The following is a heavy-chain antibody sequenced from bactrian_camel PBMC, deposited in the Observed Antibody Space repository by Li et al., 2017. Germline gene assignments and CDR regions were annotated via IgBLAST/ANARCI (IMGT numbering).Heavy chain of an antibody. CDR3: AAELGVSGYCVPGGLVFGY. CDR2: IGSDGGA. V-gene: IGHV3-3*01. Sequence: HVQLVESGGGSVQAGGSLRLACTTAGHPYTSYCTGWFRQIPGKEREGVAVIGSDGGAMYEDSVKGRFTISKDNANTLYLQMNSLKTEDTAMYYCAAELGVSGYCVPGGLVFGYWDQGTQVTVS. J-gene: IGHJ6*01. CDR1: GHPYTSYC. D-gene: IGHD2*01.